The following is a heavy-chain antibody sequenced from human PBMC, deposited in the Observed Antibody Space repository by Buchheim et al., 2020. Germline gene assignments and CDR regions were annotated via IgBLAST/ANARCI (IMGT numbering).Heavy chain of an antibody. Sequence: QLQLQESGPGLVKPSETLSLTCTVSGGSISSSSYYWGWIRQPPGKGLEWIGSIYYSGSTYYNPSLKSRVTISVDTSKNQFSLKLSSVTAADTAVYYCAREARLLWFGELLYGLDPWGQGTL. J-gene: IGHJ5*02. D-gene: IGHD3-10*01. CDR3: AREARLLWFGELLYGLDP. CDR1: GGSISSSSYY. CDR2: IYYSGST. V-gene: IGHV4-39*07.